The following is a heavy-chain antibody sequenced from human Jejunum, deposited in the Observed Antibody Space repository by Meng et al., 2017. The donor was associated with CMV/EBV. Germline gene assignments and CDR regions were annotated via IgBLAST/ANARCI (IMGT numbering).Heavy chain of an antibody. CDR1: GDSFTDYY. CDR2: ISPNTGAT. V-gene: IGHV1-2*02. J-gene: IGHJ4*01. Sequence: QVHLVQSGADVKNPGASVKVSCRASGDSFTDYYIHWVRQAPEQGLEWMGWISPNTGATNFAQNFQGRVTMTRDTSVSATYMELSSLTSDDTAVYFCARDPGGSSPVFDYWDQGTLVTVSS. D-gene: IGHD2-8*02. CDR3: ARDPGGSSPVFDY.